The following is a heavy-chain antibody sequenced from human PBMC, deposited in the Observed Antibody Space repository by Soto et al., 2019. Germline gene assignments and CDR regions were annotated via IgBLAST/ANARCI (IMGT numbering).Heavy chain of an antibody. Sequence: QVQLVESGGGVVQPGTSLRLACAASGFTLSNIGMQWVRQAPGKGLEWVAVISAGGNTKYYADSVKGRFTISRDNSKNPFFLKMNSLRTEDTVVYYCAREGGGESYAAYFDCGGQGPLFTLSP. CDR1: GFTLSNIG. CDR2: ISAGGNTK. V-gene: IGHV3-30*03. J-gene: IGHJ4*02. D-gene: IGHD1-26*01. CDR3: AREGGGESYAAYFDC.